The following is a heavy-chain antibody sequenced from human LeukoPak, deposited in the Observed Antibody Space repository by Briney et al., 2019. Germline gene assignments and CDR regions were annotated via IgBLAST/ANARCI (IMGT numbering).Heavy chain of an antibody. CDR1: GGSXXXGGYX. D-gene: IGHD4-17*01. V-gene: IGHV4-31*03. CDR2: IYYSGST. CDR3: ARDHTGPIDY. J-gene: IGHJ4*02. Sequence: XXXTXSGGSXXXGGYXWSWIRQHPGKGLEWIGYIYYSGSTYYNPSLKSRVTISVDTSKNQFSLKLSSVTAADTAVYYCARDHTGPIDYWGQGTLVTVSS.